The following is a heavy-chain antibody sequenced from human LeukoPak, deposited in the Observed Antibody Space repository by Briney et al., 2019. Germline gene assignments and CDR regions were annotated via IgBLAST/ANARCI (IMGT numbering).Heavy chain of an antibody. D-gene: IGHD3-16*02. CDR3: ARTPRALEGAFDI. J-gene: IGHJ3*02. Sequence: SQTLSLTCTVSGGSISSGGYYWSWIRQHPGKGLEWIGYIYYSGSTYYNPSLKSRVTISVDTSKNQFSLKLSSVTAADTAVYYCARTPRALEGAFDIWGQGTMVTVS. CDR1: GGSISSGGYY. CDR2: IYYSGST. V-gene: IGHV4-31*03.